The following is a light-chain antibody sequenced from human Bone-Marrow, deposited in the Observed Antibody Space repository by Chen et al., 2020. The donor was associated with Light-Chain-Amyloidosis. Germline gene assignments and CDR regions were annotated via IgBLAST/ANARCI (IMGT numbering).Light chain of an antibody. J-gene: IGLJ3*02. CDR3: QVWDRSSDRPV. CDR2: DDS. V-gene: IGLV3-21*02. CDR1: NIGSTS. Sequence: SYVLTQPSSVSVAPGQTATIACGGNNIGSTSVHWYQQPPGQAPLLVVYDDSDRPSGVPERLSGSNSGNTATLTSSRVEAGDEADYYCQVWDRSSDRPVFGGGTKLTVL.